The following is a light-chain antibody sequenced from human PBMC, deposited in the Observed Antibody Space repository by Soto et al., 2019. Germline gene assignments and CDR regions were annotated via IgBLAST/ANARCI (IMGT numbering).Light chain of an antibody. CDR1: SSDVGGYNY. J-gene: IGLJ2*01. CDR3: CSYAGSYTYVV. CDR2: DVS. V-gene: IGLV2-11*01. Sequence: QSALTQPRSVSGSPGQSVTISCTGTSSDVGGYNYVSWYQQHPGKAPKLMIYDVSKRPSGVPDRFSGSKSGNTAFLTISGLHAEDEADYYCCSYAGSYTYVVFGGGTKLTVL.